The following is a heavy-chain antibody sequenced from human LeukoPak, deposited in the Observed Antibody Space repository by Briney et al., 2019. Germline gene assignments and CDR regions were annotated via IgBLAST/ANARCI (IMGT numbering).Heavy chain of an antibody. CDR2: ISAYNGNA. V-gene: IGHV1-18*01. Sequence: ASVKVSCKASGYTFTSYGISWVRQAPGQGLEWMGWISAYNGNANYAQKLQGRVTMTTDTSTSTAYMELRSLRSDDTAVYYCARGSSITMTSWFDPWGQGTLVTVSS. J-gene: IGHJ5*02. D-gene: IGHD3-22*01. CDR3: ARGSSITMTSWFDP. CDR1: GYTFTSYG.